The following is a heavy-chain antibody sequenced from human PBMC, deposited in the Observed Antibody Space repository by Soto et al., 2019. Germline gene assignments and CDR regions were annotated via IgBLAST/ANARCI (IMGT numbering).Heavy chain of an antibody. CDR3: TRNPRSGTSVGWFDP. CDR2: ITSKAYGGTT. D-gene: IGHD2-2*01. V-gene: IGHV3-49*03. CDR1: GFTFGDYA. J-gene: IGHJ5*02. Sequence: GGSLRLSCTASGFTFGDYAMSWFRQAPGKGLEWVGFITSKAYGGTTEYAASVKGRFTISRDDSKSIAYLQMNSLKAEDTAVYYCTRNPRSGTSVGWFDPWGQGTLVNVSS.